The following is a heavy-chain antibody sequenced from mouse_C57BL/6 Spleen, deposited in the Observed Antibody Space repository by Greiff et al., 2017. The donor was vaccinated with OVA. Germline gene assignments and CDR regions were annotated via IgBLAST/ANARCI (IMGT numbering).Heavy chain of an antibody. CDR1: GYTFTDYE. Sequence: VQLQQSGAELVRPGASVTLSCKASGYTFTDYEMHWVKQTPVHGLEWIGAIDPETGGTAYNQKFKGKAILTADKSSSTAYMELRSLTSEDSAVYYWTRWGTTVVEGAWFAYWGQGTLVTVSA. J-gene: IGHJ3*01. D-gene: IGHD1-1*01. CDR3: TRWGTTVVEGAWFAY. V-gene: IGHV1-15*01. CDR2: IDPETGGT.